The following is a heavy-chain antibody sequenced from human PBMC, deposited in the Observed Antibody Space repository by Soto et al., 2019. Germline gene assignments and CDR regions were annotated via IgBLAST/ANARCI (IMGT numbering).Heavy chain of an antibody. CDR2: ISYDGSNK. V-gene: IGHV3-30*18. Sequence: QVQLVESGGGVVQPGRSLRLSCAASGFTFSSYSMHWVRQAPGKGLEWVAVISYDGSNKYYADSVKGRFTISRDNSKNTLYLQMNSLRAEDTAVYYCAKDTAEYLSVDYWGQGTLVTVSS. D-gene: IGHD2-2*02. CDR3: AKDTAEYLSVDY. J-gene: IGHJ4*02. CDR1: GFTFSSYS.